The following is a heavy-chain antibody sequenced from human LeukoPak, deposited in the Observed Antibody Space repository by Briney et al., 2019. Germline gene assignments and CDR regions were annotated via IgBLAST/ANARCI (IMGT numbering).Heavy chain of an antibody. CDR3: AKGGYCSSTSCYVGWFDP. Sequence: AGGSLRLSCAASRFTFSSYVMNWVRQAPGKGLEWVSVISGGGGSTYYADSVKGRFTISRDNSKNTLFLQMNSLRAEDTAVYFFAKGGYCSSTSCYVGWFDPWGQGTLVTVSS. CDR2: ISGGGGST. CDR1: RFTFSSYV. J-gene: IGHJ5*02. D-gene: IGHD2-2*01. V-gene: IGHV3-23*01.